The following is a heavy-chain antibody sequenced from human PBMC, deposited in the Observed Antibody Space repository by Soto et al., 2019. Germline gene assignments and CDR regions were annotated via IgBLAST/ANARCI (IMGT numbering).Heavy chain of an antibody. CDR3: AKALGGAYYDFWSGYYTNWYFDL. J-gene: IGHJ2*01. V-gene: IGHV3-23*01. D-gene: IGHD3-3*01. CDR1: GFTFSSYA. Sequence: EVQLLESGGGLVQPGGSLRLSCAASGFTFSSYAMSWVRQAPGKGLEWVSAISGSGGSTYYADSVKGRFTISRDNSKNRLYLQMNSLRAEETSVYYCAKALGGAYYDFWSGYYTNWYFDLWGRGTLVTVSS. CDR2: ISGSGGST.